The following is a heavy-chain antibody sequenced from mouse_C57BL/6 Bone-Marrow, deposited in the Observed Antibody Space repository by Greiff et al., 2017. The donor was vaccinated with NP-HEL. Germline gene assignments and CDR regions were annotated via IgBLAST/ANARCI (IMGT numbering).Heavy chain of an antibody. CDR2: ISDGGSYT. Sequence: EVKLMESGGGLVKPGGSLKLSCAASGFTFSSYAMSWVRQTPEKRLEWVATISDGGSYTYYPDNVKGRFTISRDKAKNNLYLQMSHLKSEDTAMYYWARDRVFITTVVATGYFDVWGTGTTVTVSS. V-gene: IGHV5-4*01. CDR1: GFTFSSYA. J-gene: IGHJ1*03. D-gene: IGHD1-1*01. CDR3: ARDRVFITTVVATGYFDV.